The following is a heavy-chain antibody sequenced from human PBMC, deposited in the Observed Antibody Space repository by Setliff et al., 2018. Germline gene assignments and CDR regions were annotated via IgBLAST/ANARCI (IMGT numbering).Heavy chain of an antibody. CDR2: IYSSGTT. D-gene: IGHD4-17*01. J-gene: IGHJ4*02. CDR1: GGSLSSGPYY. V-gene: IGHV4-61*09. CDR3: ARGKIFYVGDSHYFDI. Sequence: SETLSLTCTVSGGSLSSGPYYWTWVRQPAGKGLEWIGHIYSSGTTNCSPSLRSRVTISSDTSKNQFSLQLSSVTATDTAVYYCARGKIFYVGDSHYFDIWGQGTLVTVSS.